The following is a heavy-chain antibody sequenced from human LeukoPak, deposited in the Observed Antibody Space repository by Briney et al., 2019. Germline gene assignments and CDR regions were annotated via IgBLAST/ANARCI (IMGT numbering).Heavy chain of an antibody. D-gene: IGHD2-21*01. CDR2: TSSSDAGT. V-gene: IGHV3-23*01. CDR3: AKAPVTSCRGAYCYPFDS. Sequence: PGRSLRLSCTTSGFIFGDFKMNWVRQAPGKGLEWVAATSSSDAGTYHADSVRGRFTISRDNSKNTLYLQMNSLRAEDAAVYFCAKAPVTSCRGAYCYPFDSWGQGTLVTVSS. CDR1: GFIFGDFK. J-gene: IGHJ4*02.